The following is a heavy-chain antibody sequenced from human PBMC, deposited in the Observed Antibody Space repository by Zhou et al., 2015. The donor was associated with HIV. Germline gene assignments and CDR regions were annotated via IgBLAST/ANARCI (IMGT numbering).Heavy chain of an antibody. CDR3: ATGCSTTRCFTEYGMDV. Sequence: QVQLVQSGAEVKKPGSSVKVSCKVSGGSIGSYSISWVRQAPGHGPEWMGWFNPHSGATDYAQKFQGRLTMTRDTSINTAYMQLRRLRSDDTAVYYCATGCSTTRCFTEYGMDVWGQGTTVTVSS. CDR1: GGSIGSYS. J-gene: IGHJ6*02. D-gene: IGHD2-2*02. V-gene: IGHV1-2*02. CDR2: FNPHSGAT.